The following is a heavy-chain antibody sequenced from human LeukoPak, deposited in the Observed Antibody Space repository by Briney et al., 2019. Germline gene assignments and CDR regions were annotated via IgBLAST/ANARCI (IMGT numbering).Heavy chain of an antibody. CDR1: GFTFSSYA. D-gene: IGHD1-26*01. CDR2: ISGSGGST. Sequence: GSLRLSCAASGFTFSSYAMSWVRQAPGKGLEWMGAISGSGGSTYYAESVKGRFTISRDNSKNTVYMQMNRLRAEDTAVYYCAKDQVGATDDYWGQGTLVTVSS. V-gene: IGHV3-23*01. J-gene: IGHJ4*02. CDR3: AKDQVGATDDY.